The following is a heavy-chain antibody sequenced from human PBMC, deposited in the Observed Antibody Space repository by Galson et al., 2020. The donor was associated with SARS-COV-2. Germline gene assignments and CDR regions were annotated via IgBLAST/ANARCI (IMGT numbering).Heavy chain of an antibody. D-gene: IGHD3-22*01. CDR3: TGLIYDSSGVYWDHFDS. CDR2: IFYSGNA. J-gene: IGHJ4*02. CDR1: GVSIRSSSYY. Sequence: SETLSLTCTVSGVSIRSSSYYWGWVRQPPGKGLDWLGSIFYSGNALYNPSLGGRATISVDSSKNQFSLDLTSVTAADTALYYCTGLIYDSSGVYWDHFDSWGQGTLVTVSS. V-gene: IGHV4-39*01.